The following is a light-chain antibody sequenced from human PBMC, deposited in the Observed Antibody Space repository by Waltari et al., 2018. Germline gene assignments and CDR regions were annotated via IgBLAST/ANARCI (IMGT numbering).Light chain of an antibody. Sequence: QSALTQPASVSGSPGPSITISCSGTTNDIATYDYVSWYQHPPGKAPKLILYDVSHRPSGVSSRCSGSKSGNTASLTVSGLQAEDEADYYCSSYTSTSTLVVFGGGTKLTVL. CDR3: SSYTSTSTLVV. V-gene: IGLV2-14*03. CDR1: TNDIATYDY. CDR2: DVS. J-gene: IGLJ2*01.